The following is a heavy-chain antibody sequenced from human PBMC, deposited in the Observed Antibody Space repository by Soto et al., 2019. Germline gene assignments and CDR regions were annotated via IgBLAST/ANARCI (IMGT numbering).Heavy chain of an antibody. CDR1: GFTFSSHA. CDR2: LSDSGDSI. D-gene: IGHD6-13*01. Sequence: EVQLLESGGGLVQPGGSLRLSCTASGFTFSSHAMTWVRQAPGKGLEWVSGLSDSGDSIYYADSVKGRFTISRDNSMNTLYLQMNTLRAEDTAIYYCAKVSSSWYAGFFDLWGQGTLVTVSS. J-gene: IGHJ4*02. CDR3: AKVSSSWYAGFFDL. V-gene: IGHV3-23*01.